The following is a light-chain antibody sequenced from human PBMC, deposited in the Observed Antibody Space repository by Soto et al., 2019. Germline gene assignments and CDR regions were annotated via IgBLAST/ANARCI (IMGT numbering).Light chain of an antibody. CDR3: PQYGSSVT. V-gene: IGKV3-20*01. CDR1: QSVSSSY. CDR2: DAS. Sequence: EIVLTQSPGTLYLSPGERATLSCSASQSVSSSYLAWFQHKPGQSPRLLIYDASTRATGIPDRFSGSGSGTDFSLTISRLEPEDFAVYYCPQYGSSVTFGPGTRLEIK. J-gene: IGKJ5*01.